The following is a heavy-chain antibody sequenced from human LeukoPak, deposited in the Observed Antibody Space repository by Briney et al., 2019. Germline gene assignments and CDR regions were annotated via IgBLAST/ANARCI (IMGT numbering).Heavy chain of an antibody. CDR2: IKQDGSEK. Sequence: GGSLRLSCAASGFTFSSYWMSWVRQAPGKGLEWVANIKQDGSEKYYVDSVKGRFTISRDNAKNSLYLQMNSLRAEDTAVYYCARDPRYCSSTSCYTSLDYFDYWGQGTLVTVSS. CDR1: GFTFSSYW. J-gene: IGHJ4*02. D-gene: IGHD2-2*02. V-gene: IGHV3-7*01. CDR3: ARDPRYCSSTSCYTSLDYFDY.